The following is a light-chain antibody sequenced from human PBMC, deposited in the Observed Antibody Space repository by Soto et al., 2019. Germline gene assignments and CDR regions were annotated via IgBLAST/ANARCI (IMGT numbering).Light chain of an antibody. CDR3: AAWDDSLNGWV. V-gene: IGLV2-8*01. Sequence: QSALTQPPSASGSPGQSVTISCTGTSSDVGAYNYVSWYQHHPGNAPKLIISEVNKRPSGVPDRFSGSKSGTSASLAISGLQSEDEADYYCAAWDDSLNGWVFGGGTKLTVL. J-gene: IGLJ3*02. CDR2: EVN. CDR1: SSDVGAYNY.